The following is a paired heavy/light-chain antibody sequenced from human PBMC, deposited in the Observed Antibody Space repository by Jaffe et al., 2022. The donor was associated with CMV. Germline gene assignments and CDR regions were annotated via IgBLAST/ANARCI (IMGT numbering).Heavy chain of an antibody. V-gene: IGHV4-31*03. CDR1: SVSLNSDNYH. J-gene: IGHJ4*02. Sequence: QVQLQESGPRLVKPSQTLSLTCTVSSVSLNSDNYHWTWLRQLPGKGLEWIGYIYPTGSSYYNPSLETRVTMSVDTSKNQFSLSLTSATAADTAVYYCAGGWQLEYWGQGILVTVSS. CDR3: AGGWQLEY. CDR2: IYPTGSS.
Light chain of an antibody. CDR3: HQSSSSPYT. CDR2: FAS. Sequence: EIVLTQSPDFQSVSPKEKVTITCRASQSVGTRLHWYQHKPDQSPNLLIRFASQSISGVPARFNGSGSGTDFTLTINSLETEDAAIYYCHQSSSSPYTFGQGTKLEIK. J-gene: IGKJ2*01. CDR1: QSVGTR. V-gene: IGKV6-21*02.